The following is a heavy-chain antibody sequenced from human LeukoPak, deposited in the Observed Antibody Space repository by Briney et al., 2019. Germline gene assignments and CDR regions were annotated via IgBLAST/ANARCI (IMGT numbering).Heavy chain of an antibody. V-gene: IGHV3-30*02. CDR1: GFTFSSYG. Sequence: PGGSLTLSCAASGFTFSSYGMHWVRQAPGKGLEWVAFIRYDGSNKYYADSVKGRFTIARDNSKNTLYLQMNSLRAEDTAVYYYAKDLVTVGFGELLDYWGQGTLVTVAS. CDR3: AKDLVTVGFGELLDY. CDR2: IRYDGSNK. D-gene: IGHD3-10*01. J-gene: IGHJ4*02.